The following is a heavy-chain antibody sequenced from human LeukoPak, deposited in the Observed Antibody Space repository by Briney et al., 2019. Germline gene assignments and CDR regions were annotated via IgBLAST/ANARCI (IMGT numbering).Heavy chain of an antibody. J-gene: IGHJ5*02. CDR1: GYTFTGYY. D-gene: IGHD3-10*01. V-gene: IGHV1-2*02. CDR2: INPNSGGT. CDR3: ARSRITMVRGVRHWFDP. Sequence: ASVKVSCKASGYTFTGYYMHWVRQAPGQGLEWMGWINPNSGGTNYAQKFQGRVTMTGDMSTSTDYMELSSLRSEDTAVYYCARSRITMVRGVRHWFDPWGQGTLVTVSS.